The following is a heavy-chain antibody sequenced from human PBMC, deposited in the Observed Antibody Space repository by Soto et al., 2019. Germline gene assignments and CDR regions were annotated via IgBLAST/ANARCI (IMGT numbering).Heavy chain of an antibody. J-gene: IGHJ6*02. CDR3: ARLPGPRPEYYYYYGMDF. Sequence: ASVKVSCKASGYTFTSYAMHWVRQAPGQRLEWMGWINAGNGNTKYSQKFQGRVTITRDTSASTAYMELSSLRSEDTAVFYCARLPGPRPEYYYYYGMDFWGQGTTVTVSS. CDR2: INAGNGNT. V-gene: IGHV1-3*01. CDR1: GYTFTSYA.